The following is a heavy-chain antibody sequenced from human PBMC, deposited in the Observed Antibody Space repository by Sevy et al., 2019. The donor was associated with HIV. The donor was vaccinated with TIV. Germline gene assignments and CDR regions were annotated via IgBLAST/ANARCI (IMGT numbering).Heavy chain of an antibody. CDR2: IKSITDGGTT. D-gene: IGHD4-17*01. J-gene: IGHJ6*02. Sequence: GGSLRLSCAASGFTFSNAWMSWVRQAPGKGLEWVGRIKSITDGGTTDYAAPVKGRFTISRDVSKTTLYLQMNSLKTEYTAVYYCTTTRDYGDYAVGMDVWGQGTTVTVSS. CDR3: TTTRDYGDYAVGMDV. CDR1: GFTFSNAW. V-gene: IGHV3-15*01.